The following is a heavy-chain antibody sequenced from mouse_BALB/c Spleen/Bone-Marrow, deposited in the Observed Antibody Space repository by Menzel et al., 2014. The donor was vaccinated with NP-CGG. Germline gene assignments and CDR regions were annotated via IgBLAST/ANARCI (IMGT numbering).Heavy chain of an antibody. CDR1: GYAFSSYW. J-gene: IGHJ2*01. D-gene: IGHD1-1*01. CDR2: IYPGDGDT. V-gene: IGHV1-80*01. CDR3: AKSGYGSFDY. Sequence: VQLQQSGAELVRPGSSVKISCKASGYAFSSYWVNWVRQRPGQGLEWIGQIYPGDGDTNYNGKFKDKATLTAYKSSSTAYMQLSSLTSEASAVYFCAKSGYGSFDYWGQGTTLTVSS.